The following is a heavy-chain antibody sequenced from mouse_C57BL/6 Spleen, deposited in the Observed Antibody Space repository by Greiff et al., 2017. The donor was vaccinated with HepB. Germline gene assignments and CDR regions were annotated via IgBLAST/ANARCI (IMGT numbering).Heavy chain of an antibody. Sequence: QVQLQQSGPELVKPGASVKISCKASGYAFSSSWMNWVKQRPGKGLEWIGRIYPGDGDTNYNGKFKGKATLTADKSSSTAYMQLSSLTSEDSAVYFCARWQTAQATGYFDYWGHGTTLTVSS. J-gene: IGHJ2*01. CDR3: ARWQTAQATGYFDY. CDR1: GYAFSSSW. D-gene: IGHD3-2*02. CDR2: IYPGDGDT. V-gene: IGHV1-82*01.